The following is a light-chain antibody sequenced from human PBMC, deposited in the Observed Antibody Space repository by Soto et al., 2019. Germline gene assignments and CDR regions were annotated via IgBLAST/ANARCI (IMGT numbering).Light chain of an antibody. CDR2: DAS. V-gene: IGKV1-13*02. J-gene: IGKJ1*01. CDR3: QHYNSYSEA. Sequence: AIQLTQSPSSLSASVGDRVTITCRASQDIGIYLAWYQQKPGKAPNLLIYDASSLETGVPSRFSGSGSGTEFTPTISSLQPDDFATYYCQHYNSYSEAFGQGTKVDIK. CDR1: QDIGIY.